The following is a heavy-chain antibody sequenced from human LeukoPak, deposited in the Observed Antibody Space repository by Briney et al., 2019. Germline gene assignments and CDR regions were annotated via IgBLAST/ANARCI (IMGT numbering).Heavy chain of an antibody. Sequence: GGSLRLSCVASGFTLSGFWMAWVRQAPGKGLEWVANIKEDGSERLYVDSVKGRFTISRDNAKNSLYLQMNSLRAEDTAVYYCARDQDGSGSYYDYWGQGTLVTVSS. D-gene: IGHD3-10*01. CDR2: IKEDGSER. V-gene: IGHV3-7*01. CDR1: GFTLSGFW. CDR3: ARDQDGSGSYYDY. J-gene: IGHJ4*02.